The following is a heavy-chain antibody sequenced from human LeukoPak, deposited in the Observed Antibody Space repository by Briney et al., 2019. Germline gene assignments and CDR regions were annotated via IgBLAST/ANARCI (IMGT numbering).Heavy chain of an antibody. Sequence: GASVKVSCKASGYTFTSYGISGVGQAPGKGLEGVGWSSAYNGNTNYAQKLQGRVTMTTNTSTSTAYMELRCLRSDDTAVSSCARWREYSSGLDYWGQGTLVTVSS. CDR3: ARWREYSSGLDY. D-gene: IGHD6-19*01. V-gene: IGHV1-18*01. CDR2: SSAYNGNT. CDR1: GYTFTSYG. J-gene: IGHJ4*02.